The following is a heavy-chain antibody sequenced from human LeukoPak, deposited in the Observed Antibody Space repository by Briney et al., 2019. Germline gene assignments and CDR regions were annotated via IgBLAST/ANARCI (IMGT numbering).Heavy chain of an antibody. J-gene: IGHJ4*01. CDR1: GGTFSSYA. Sequence: ASVKVSCKASGGTFSSYAISWVRQAPGQGLEWMGGIIPIFGTANYAQKFQGRVTITTDESTSTAYMELSSLRSEDTAVYYCARFRSAYYFDYWGQEPWSPSPQ. CDR2: IIPIFGTA. CDR3: ARFRSAYYFDY. D-gene: IGHD3-3*01. V-gene: IGHV1-69*05.